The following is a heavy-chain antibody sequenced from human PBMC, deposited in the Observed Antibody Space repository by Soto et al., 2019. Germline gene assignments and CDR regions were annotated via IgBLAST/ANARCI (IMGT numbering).Heavy chain of an antibody. Sequence: GGSLRLSCAASGFTFSSYGMHWVRQAPGKGLEWVAVISYDGSNKYYADSVKGRFTTSRDNSKNTLYLQMNSLRAEDTAVYYCAKDQLDRSYYFDYWGQGTLVTVSS. J-gene: IGHJ4*02. D-gene: IGHD1-1*01. CDR2: ISYDGSNK. V-gene: IGHV3-30*18. CDR3: AKDQLDRSYYFDY. CDR1: GFTFSSYG.